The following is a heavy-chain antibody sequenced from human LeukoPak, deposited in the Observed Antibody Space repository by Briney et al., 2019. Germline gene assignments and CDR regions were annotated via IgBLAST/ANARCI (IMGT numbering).Heavy chain of an antibody. CDR2: IIPIFGTA. Sequence: GASVKVSCKASGGTFSSYAISWVRQAPGQGLEWMGGIIPIFGTANYAQKFQGRVTITTDESTSTAYMELSSLRSEDTAVYYCAGGDYGGNPMVHWGQGTLVTVSS. CDR1: GGTFSSYA. CDR3: AGGDYGGNPMVH. V-gene: IGHV1-69*05. D-gene: IGHD4-23*01. J-gene: IGHJ4*02.